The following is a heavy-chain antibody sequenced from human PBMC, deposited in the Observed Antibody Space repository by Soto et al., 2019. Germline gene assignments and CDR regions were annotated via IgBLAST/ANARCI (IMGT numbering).Heavy chain of an antibody. CDR3: ARDYRGVNNYGMDV. CDR2: IYNSGST. CDR1: GGSVSSGSYY. Sequence: QVQLQESGPGLVKPSETLSLTCTVSGGSVSSGSYYWSWIRQPPGKGLEWIGYIYNSGSTNYNPSLKSRVTISVDMSKNHFSLKLRSVTAADTAVYYCARDYRGVNNYGMDVWGQGTTVTVSS. J-gene: IGHJ6*02. D-gene: IGHD3-10*01. V-gene: IGHV4-61*03.